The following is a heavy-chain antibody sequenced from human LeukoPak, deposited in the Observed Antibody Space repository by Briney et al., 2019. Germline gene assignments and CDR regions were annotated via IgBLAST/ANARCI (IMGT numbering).Heavy chain of an antibody. CDR3: ARFSGYDDTGHHYLDN. CDR2: IHYTGNT. V-gene: IGHV4-59*08. CDR1: GDSISPHY. Sequence: PSETLSLTCSVSGDSISPHYGSWIRQPPEKVLEWIGYIHYTGNTNYNPSLKSRVTLSVDTSTNQFSLRLSSVTAADTAVYYCARFSGYDDTGHHYLDNWGQGTLVAVSS. D-gene: IGHD3-22*01. J-gene: IGHJ4*02.